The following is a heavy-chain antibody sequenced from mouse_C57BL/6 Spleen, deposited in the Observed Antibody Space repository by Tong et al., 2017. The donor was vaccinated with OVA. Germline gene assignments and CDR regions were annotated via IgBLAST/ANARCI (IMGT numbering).Heavy chain of an antibody. V-gene: IGHV3-1*01. CDR1: GYSITSGYY. CDR3: AREGLRAYFDY. J-gene: IGHJ2*01. D-gene: IGHD2-4*01. Sequence: EVQLQESGPGLVKPSQSLSLTCSVTGYSITSGYYWNWIRQFPGNKLEWMGYISYSGSTNYNPSLKSRISITHDTSKNHFFLKLNSVTTEDTATYYCAREGLRAYFDYWGQGTTLTVSS. CDR2: ISYSGST.